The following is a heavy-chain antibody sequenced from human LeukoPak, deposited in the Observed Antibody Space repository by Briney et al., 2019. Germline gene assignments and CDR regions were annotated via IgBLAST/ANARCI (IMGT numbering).Heavy chain of an antibody. Sequence: GGSLRLSCAACGFTFSSYEMNWVRQAPGKGLEWVSAISGSGGSTYYADSVKGRFTISRDNSKNTLYLQMNSLRAEDTAVYYCAKDHCSSTSCYGWFDPWGQGTLVTVSS. J-gene: IGHJ5*02. D-gene: IGHD2-2*01. CDR3: AKDHCSSTSCYGWFDP. CDR1: GFTFSSYE. V-gene: IGHV3-23*01. CDR2: ISGSGGST.